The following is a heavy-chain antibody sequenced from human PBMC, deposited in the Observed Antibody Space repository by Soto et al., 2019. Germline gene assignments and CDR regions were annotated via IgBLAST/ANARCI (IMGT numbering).Heavy chain of an antibody. CDR1: GYSISSSNW. CDR3: ARLGGYYQSLAP. Sequence: SETLSLTCAVSGYSISSSNWWGWIRQPPGKGLEWIGYIYYSGTTYYNPSLKSRVTMSVDTSKNQFSLKLSSVTAADTAVYYCARLGGYYQSLAPWGQGTLVTVSS. J-gene: IGHJ5*02. V-gene: IGHV4-28*01. D-gene: IGHD3-22*01. CDR2: IYYSGTT.